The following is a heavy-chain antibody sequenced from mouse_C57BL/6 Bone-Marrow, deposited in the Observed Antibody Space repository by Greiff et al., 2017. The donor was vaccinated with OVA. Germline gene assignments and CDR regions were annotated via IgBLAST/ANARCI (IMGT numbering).Heavy chain of an antibody. V-gene: IGHV7-1*01. CDR2: SRNKANDYTT. J-gene: IGHJ1*03. D-gene: IGHD1-1*01. CDR3: ARGDYGSSYWYFDV. Sequence: EVNLVESGGGLVQPGRSLRLSCATSGFTFSDFYMEWVRQAPGKGLEWIAASRNKANDYTTEYSASVKGRFIVSRDTSQSILYLQMNALRAEDIAIYYCARGDYGSSYWYFDVWGTGTTVTVSS. CDR1: GFTFSDFY.